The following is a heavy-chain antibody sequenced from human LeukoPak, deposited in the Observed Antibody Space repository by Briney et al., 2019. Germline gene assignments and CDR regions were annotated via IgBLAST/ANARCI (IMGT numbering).Heavy chain of an antibody. Sequence: ASVKVSCKASGYTFTSFGINWVRQATGQGLEWMGWMNPNSGITGYAQNFQGRLTLTRDTSINTAYMELSSLRSEDTAVYYCARDFGGNSGWFDPWGQGTLVTVSS. CDR2: MNPNSGIT. CDR1: GYTFTSFG. J-gene: IGHJ5*02. D-gene: IGHD4-23*01. CDR3: ARDFGGNSGWFDP. V-gene: IGHV1-8*01.